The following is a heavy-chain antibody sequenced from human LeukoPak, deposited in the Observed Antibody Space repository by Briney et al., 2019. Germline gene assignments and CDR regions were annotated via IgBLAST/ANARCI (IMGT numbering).Heavy chain of an antibody. V-gene: IGHV3-7*01. J-gene: IGHJ4*02. CDR3: ARDPFYGALDS. D-gene: IGHD4-17*01. CDR2: ISPDGSRT. Sequence: GRSLRLSCAASGFTFSSYSMNWVRQAPGTGLEWVANISPDGSRTFYVGSGKGRFTISRDNAQNSLFLQMNSLRVDDTAVYYCARDPFYGALDSWGQGTLVTVSS. CDR1: GFTFSSYS.